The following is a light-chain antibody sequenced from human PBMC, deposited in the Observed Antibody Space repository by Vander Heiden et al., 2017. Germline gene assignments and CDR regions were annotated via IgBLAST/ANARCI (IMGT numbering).Light chain of an antibody. CDR2: GAS. J-gene: IGKJ2*01. CDR3: QQYGSSLSGYT. V-gene: IGKV3-20*01. CDR1: QSVSSSY. Sequence: DIVLTQSPGTLSLSPSERATLSCSASQSVSSSYLAWYQQKPGQAPRLLIYGASSRATGIPDRFSGSGSGTDFTLTISRLEPEDFAVYYCQQYGSSLSGYTFGQGTKLEIK.